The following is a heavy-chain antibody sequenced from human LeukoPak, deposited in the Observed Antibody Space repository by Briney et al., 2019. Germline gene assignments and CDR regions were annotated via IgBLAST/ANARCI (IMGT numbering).Heavy chain of an antibody. V-gene: IGHV3-23*01. CDR1: GFTFSSYA. Sequence: GGSLRLSCAASGFTFSSYAMSWVRQAPGKGLEWVSAISGSGGSTYYADSVKGRFTISRDNSKNTLYLQMNSLRAEDSAVYYCAKGQQNWDYYYIDVWGKGTTVTVSS. CDR3: AKGQQNWDYYYIDV. D-gene: IGHD1-1*01. CDR2: ISGSGGST. J-gene: IGHJ6*03.